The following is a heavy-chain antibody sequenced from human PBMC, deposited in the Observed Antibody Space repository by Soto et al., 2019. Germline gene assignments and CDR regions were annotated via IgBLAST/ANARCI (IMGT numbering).Heavy chain of an antibody. D-gene: IGHD2-15*01. CDR3: AKDPYCGNCYEVGDY. CDR1: GFTFSSYA. J-gene: IGHJ4*02. V-gene: IGHV3-23*01. CDR2: ISDSGGST. Sequence: GGSLRLSCAASGFTFSSYAMSWVRQAPGKGLEWVSSISDSGGSTYYADSVKGRFTISRDNSKNTLYLQMNSLRAEDTAVYYCAKDPYCGNCYEVGDYWGQGTLVTVSS.